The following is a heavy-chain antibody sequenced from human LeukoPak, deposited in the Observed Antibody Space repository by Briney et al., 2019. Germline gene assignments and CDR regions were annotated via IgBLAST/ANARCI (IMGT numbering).Heavy chain of an antibody. D-gene: IGHD3-10*01. Sequence: PSETLSLTCTVSGGSISSYYWSWIRQPPGKGLEWIGYIYYSGSTNYNPSLKSRVTIPVDTSKNQFSLKLSSVTAADTAVYYCARAEWFGEFFDYWGQGTLVTVSS. CDR1: GGSISSYY. V-gene: IGHV4-59*01. J-gene: IGHJ4*02. CDR3: ARAEWFGEFFDY. CDR2: IYYSGST.